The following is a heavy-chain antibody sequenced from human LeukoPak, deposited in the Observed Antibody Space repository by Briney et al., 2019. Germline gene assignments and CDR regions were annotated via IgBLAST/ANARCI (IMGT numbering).Heavy chain of an antibody. Sequence: SETLSLTCTVSGGSISSGSYDWSWIRQPAGKGLEWVGRIHTSGSTNYNPSLKSRVTISVDTSKNQFSLKLSSVTAADTAVYYCARETIVVVVAATLNLFDPWGQGTLVTVSS. CDR3: ARETIVVVVAATLNLFDP. V-gene: IGHV4-61*02. CDR2: IHTSGST. CDR1: GGSISSGSYD. J-gene: IGHJ5*02. D-gene: IGHD2-15*01.